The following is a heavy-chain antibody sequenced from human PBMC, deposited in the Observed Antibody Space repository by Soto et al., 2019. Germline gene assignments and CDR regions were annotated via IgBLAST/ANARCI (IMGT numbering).Heavy chain of an antibody. CDR3: ARDRYYDGIGYHYESAY. J-gene: IGHJ4*02. D-gene: IGHD3-22*01. CDR1: GGDFINCG. V-gene: IGHV1-69*01. Sequence: QVQLVQSGAEVKKPGSSVKVSCKASGGDFINCGISWVRQAPGQGLEWMGGIIPIFRSANYAQKFQGRVTIAADESTATAYMELTTLTSEDTAVYYCARDRYYDGIGYHYESAYWGQGTLVTLSS. CDR2: IIPIFRSA.